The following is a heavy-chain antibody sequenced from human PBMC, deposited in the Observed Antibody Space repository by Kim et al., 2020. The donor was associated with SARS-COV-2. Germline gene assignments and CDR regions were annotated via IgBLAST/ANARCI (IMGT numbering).Heavy chain of an antibody. Sequence: SETLSLTCAVYGGSFSGYYWSWIRQPPGKGLEWIGEINHSGSTNYNPSLKSRVTISVDTSKNQFSLMLSSVTAADTAVYYCAKIAAATNNWFDPWGQGTLVTVSS. J-gene: IGHJ5*02. V-gene: IGHV4-34*01. CDR3: AKIAAATNNWFDP. CDR1: GGSFSGYY. D-gene: IGHD6-13*01. CDR2: INHSGST.